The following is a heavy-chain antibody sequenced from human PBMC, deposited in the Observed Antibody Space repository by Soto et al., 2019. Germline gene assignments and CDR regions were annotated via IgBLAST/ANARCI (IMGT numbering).Heavy chain of an antibody. D-gene: IGHD2-2*01. CDR2: ISYDGSNK. CDR1: GFTFSSYA. V-gene: IGHV3-30-3*01. Sequence: GGSLRLSCAASGFTFSSYAMHWVRQAPGKGLEWVAVISYDGSNKYYADSVKGRFTISRDNSKNTLYLQMNSLRAEDTAVYYCARGVVPAAIGPYWGQGTLVTVSS. J-gene: IGHJ4*02. CDR3: ARGVVPAAIGPY.